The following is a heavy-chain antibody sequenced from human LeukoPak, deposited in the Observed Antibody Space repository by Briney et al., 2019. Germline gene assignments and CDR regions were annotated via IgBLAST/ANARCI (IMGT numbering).Heavy chain of an antibody. CDR3: ATPAYRDRGGFEF. Sequence: GGSLRLSCAASGFTFSNYGIFWVRQARGQGLAWVSAHSSVTGNTYYTDSVKGRFTISRDNSKSMAFLQMNSLRVDDTAVYYCATPAYRDRGGFEFWGQGTLVTVSS. J-gene: IGHJ4*02. V-gene: IGHV3-23*01. CDR1: GFTFSNYG. CDR2: HSSVTGNT. D-gene: IGHD1-26*01.